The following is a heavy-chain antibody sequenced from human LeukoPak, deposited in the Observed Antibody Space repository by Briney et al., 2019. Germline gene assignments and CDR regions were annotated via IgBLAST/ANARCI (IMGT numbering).Heavy chain of an antibody. CDR1: GFTFSDYS. J-gene: IGHJ6*02. V-gene: IGHV3-21*01. D-gene: IGHD5/OR15-5a*01. Sequence: PGGSLRLSCPASGFTFSDYSMSWVRQAPGKGLEWVSSISSSSDYIYYAVSVKGRFTISRDNARNSLYLQMNSLRAEDTAVYYCARSRSVSNYKGMDVWGQGTTVTVSS. CDR3: ARSRSVSNYKGMDV. CDR2: ISSSSDYI.